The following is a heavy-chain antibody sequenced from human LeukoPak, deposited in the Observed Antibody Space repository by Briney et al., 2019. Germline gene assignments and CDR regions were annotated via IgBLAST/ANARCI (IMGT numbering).Heavy chain of an antibody. J-gene: IGHJ4*02. CDR2: ISYDGSNK. CDR1: GFTFSSYA. Sequence: GGSLRLSCAASGFTFSSYAMHWVRQAPGKGLEWVAVISYDGSNKYYADSVKGRYTISRDNAKNSLYLQMNSLRAEDTAVYCCARRARTTVDPYYFDYWGQGTLVTVSS. D-gene: IGHD4-23*01. V-gene: IGHV3-30-3*01. CDR3: ARRARTTVDPYYFDY.